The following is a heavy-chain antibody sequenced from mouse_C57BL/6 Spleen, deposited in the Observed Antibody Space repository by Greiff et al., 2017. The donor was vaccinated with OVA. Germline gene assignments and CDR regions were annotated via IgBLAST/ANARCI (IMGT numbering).Heavy chain of an antibody. CDR3: ARDGYYVSWYFDV. J-gene: IGHJ1*03. V-gene: IGHV5-17*01. CDR1: GFTFSDYG. D-gene: IGHD2-3*01. CDR2: ISSGSSTI. Sequence: EVKLMESGGGLVKPGGSLKLSCAASGFTFSDYGMHWVRQAPEQGLEWVAYISSGSSTIYYADTVKGRFTISRDNAKNTLFLQMTSLRSEDTAMYYCARDGYYVSWYFDVWGTGTTVTVSS.